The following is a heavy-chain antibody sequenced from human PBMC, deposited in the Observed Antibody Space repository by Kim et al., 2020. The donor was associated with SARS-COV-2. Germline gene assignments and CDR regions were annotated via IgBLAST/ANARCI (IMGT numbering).Heavy chain of an antibody. CDR2: IDSSGDST. J-gene: IGHJ4*02. V-gene: IGHV3-23*01. D-gene: IGHD3-10*02. Sequence: GGSLRLSCAASGFTFSTYAMSWVRQAPGEGLEWLSSIDSSGDSTYSTDFVKGRFTISRDNSKNTLYLQMNSLGAENTALYYCGKVVVGTSFGRPYWGQGT. CDR1: GFTFSTYA. CDR3: GKVVVGTSFGRPY.